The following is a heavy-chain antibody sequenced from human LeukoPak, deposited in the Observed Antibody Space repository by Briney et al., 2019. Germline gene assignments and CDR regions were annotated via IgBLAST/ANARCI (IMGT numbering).Heavy chain of an antibody. CDR2: IYSGGST. J-gene: IGHJ5*02. Sequence: GGSLRLSCAASGFTVSSNYMSWVRQAPVKGLEWVSVIYSGGSTYYADSVKGRFTISRDNSKNTLYLQMNSLRAEDTAVYYCARDVGATTYNWFDPWGQGTLVTVSS. CDR3: ARDVGATTYNWFDP. V-gene: IGHV3-66*01. CDR1: GFTVSSNY. D-gene: IGHD1-26*01.